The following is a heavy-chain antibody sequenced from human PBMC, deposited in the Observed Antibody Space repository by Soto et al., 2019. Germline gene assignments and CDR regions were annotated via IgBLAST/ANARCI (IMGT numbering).Heavy chain of an antibody. D-gene: IGHD6-6*01. V-gene: IGHV3-7*03. CDR1: GFTFSNYW. CDR3: ARVTARRP. J-gene: IGHJ5*02. CDR2: IRQDGSEE. Sequence: PGGSLRLSCTASGFTFSNYWMSWVRQAPGKGLEWVANIRQDGSEEYYVDSVKGRFTISRDNAKNSLYLQMDSLRAEDTAVYYCARVTARRPWGQGTLVTVSS.